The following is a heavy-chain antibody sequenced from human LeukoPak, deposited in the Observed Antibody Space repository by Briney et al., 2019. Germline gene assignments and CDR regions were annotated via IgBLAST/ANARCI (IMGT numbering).Heavy chain of an antibody. D-gene: IGHD3-22*01. V-gene: IGHV4-39*01. CDR2: IGSSGST. CDR3: ARHGKRYYDEMFSSRRPTTSIDY. CDR1: GGSISSSSYY. Sequence: PSETLSLTCTVSGGSISSSSYYWGWIRQPPGKGLEWIGSIGSSGSTYYNPSLKSRVTIFVDTSKNQFSLKLSSVTAADTAVYYCARHGKRYYDEMFSSRRPTTSIDYWGQGTLVTVSS. J-gene: IGHJ4*02.